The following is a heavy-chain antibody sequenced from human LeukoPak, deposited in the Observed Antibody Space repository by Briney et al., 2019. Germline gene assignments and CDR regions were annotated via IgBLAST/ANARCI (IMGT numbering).Heavy chain of an antibody. CDR2: ISYDGSNK. Sequence: GGSLRLSCAASGFTFSSYAMHWVRQAPGKGLKWVAVISYDGSNKYYADSVKGRFTISRDNSKNTLYLQMNSLRAEGTAVYYRARDSATVIDYWGQGTLVTVSS. CDR1: GFTFSSYA. J-gene: IGHJ4*02. D-gene: IGHD4-17*01. CDR3: ARDSATVIDY. V-gene: IGHV3-30-3*01.